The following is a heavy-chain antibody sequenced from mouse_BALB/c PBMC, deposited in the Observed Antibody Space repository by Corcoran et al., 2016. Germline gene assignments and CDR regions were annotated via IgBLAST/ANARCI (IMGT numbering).Heavy chain of an antibody. CDR1: GYSFTSHY. J-gene: IGHJ4*01. CDR2: IFPGSGNT. Sequence: QVQLQQSGPELVKPGASVKISCKASGYSFTSHYIHWVKQRPGQGLEWIGWIFPGSGNTKYNEKFKGKATLTADTSSSTAYMQLSSLTSEDSAVYFCARGYGNYAMDYWGQGTSVTVSS. V-gene: IGHV1-66*01. D-gene: IGHD2-10*02. CDR3: ARGYGNYAMDY.